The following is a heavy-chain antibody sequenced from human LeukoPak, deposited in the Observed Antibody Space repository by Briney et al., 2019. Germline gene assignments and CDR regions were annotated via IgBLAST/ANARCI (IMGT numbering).Heavy chain of an antibody. Sequence: SQTLSLTCTVSSGSISSGSYYWSWIRQPAGKGLEWIGRIYTSGSTNYNPSLKSRVTISVDTSKNQFSLKLSSVTAADTAVYYCARDARDSYCSSTSCYELGHYYYYYMDVWGKGTTVTISS. J-gene: IGHJ6*03. D-gene: IGHD2-2*01. CDR3: ARDARDSYCSSTSCYELGHYYYYYMDV. V-gene: IGHV4-61*02. CDR1: SGSISSGSYY. CDR2: IYTSGST.